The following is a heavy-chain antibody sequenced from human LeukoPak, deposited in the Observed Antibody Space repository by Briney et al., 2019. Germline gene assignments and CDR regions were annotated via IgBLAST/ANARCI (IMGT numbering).Heavy chain of an antibody. Sequence: PGGSLRLSCAASGLTSSSYAMYWDRQAPGKGLEWVAVISYDGSNKYYADSVKGRFTISRDDSKNTLYLQVNSLRAEDTALYFCAKGPCSSTNCHCDYWGQGSLVTVSS. J-gene: IGHJ4*02. D-gene: IGHD2-2*01. CDR1: GLTSSSYA. CDR2: ISYDGSNK. CDR3: AKGPCSSTNCHCDY. V-gene: IGHV3-30*18.